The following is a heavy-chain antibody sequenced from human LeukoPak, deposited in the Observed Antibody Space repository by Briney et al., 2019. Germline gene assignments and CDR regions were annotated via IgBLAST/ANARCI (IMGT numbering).Heavy chain of an antibody. Sequence: GGSLSLSCAASGFPASSNYLSWFGQPPGKGLEWVSIIYSGGSTYYADSVKGRFTISRDNSKNTLYLQMNSLRAEDTAVYYCARDDNFYYGMDVWGQGTTVTVSS. CDR2: IYSGGST. CDR1: GFPASSNY. CDR3: ARDDNFYYGMDV. J-gene: IGHJ6*02. V-gene: IGHV3-66*01.